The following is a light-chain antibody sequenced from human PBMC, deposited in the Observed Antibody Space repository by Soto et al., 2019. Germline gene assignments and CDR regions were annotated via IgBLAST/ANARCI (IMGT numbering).Light chain of an antibody. J-gene: IGKJ3*01. CDR1: QSVSSSY. CDR2: GAS. Sequence: EIVLTQSPGTLSLSPGERATLSCRASQSVSSSYLAWYQQKPGQAPRLLIYGASSRATGIPDRFSGSGSGTAFTLTISRLEPEDFAVYYCQQYGSSPVTFGPGTKVHIK. V-gene: IGKV3-20*01. CDR3: QQYGSSPVT.